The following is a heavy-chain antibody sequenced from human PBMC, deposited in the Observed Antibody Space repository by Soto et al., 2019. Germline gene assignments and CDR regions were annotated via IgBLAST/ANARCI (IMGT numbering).Heavy chain of an antibody. CDR3: ARGAPNYYDSSGYSGPFDY. D-gene: IGHD3-22*01. Sequence: SETVSLTCTVSGGSISNVDYYWSWIRQPPGKGLEWIGYIYYSGSTYYNPSLKSRVTISVDTSKNQFSLKLSSVTAADTAVYYCARGAPNYYDSSGYSGPFDYWGQGTLVTVS. J-gene: IGHJ4*02. CDR2: IYYSGST. CDR1: GGSISNVDYY. V-gene: IGHV4-30-4*01.